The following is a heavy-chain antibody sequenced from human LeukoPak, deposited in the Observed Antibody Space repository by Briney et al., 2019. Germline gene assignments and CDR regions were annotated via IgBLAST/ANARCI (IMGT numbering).Heavy chain of an antibody. CDR1: GFTFSSYG. CDR2: IRYDGSNK. D-gene: IGHD2-15*01. V-gene: IGHV3-30*02. J-gene: IGHJ4*02. CDR3: AKECSGGSCYRNFDY. Sequence: GGSLRLSCEASGFTFSSYGMHWVRQAPGKGLGWVAFIRYDGSNKYYADSVKGRFTISRDNSKNTLYLQMNSLRAEDAAVYYCAKECSGGSCYRNFDYWGQGTLVTVSS.